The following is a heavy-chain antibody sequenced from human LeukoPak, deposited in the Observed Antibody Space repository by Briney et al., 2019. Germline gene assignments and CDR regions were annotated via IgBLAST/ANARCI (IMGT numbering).Heavy chain of an antibody. D-gene: IGHD6-13*01. CDR1: GGSISSSSYY. J-gene: IGHJ6*03. V-gene: IGHV4-39*07. CDR3: AREWAAAGIDDYYYMDV. Sequence: SETLSLTCTVSGGSISSSSYYWGWIRQPPGKGLEWIGSIYYSGSTYYNPSLKSRVTISVDTSKNQFSLKLSSVTAADTAVYYCAREWAAAGIDDYYYMDVWGKGTTVTVSS. CDR2: IYYSGST.